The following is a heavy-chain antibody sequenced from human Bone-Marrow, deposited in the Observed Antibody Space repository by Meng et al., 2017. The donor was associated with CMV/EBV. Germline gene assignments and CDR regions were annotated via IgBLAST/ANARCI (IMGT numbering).Heavy chain of an antibody. Sequence: GESLKISCAASGFTFSSYAMHWVRQAPGKGLEWVAVISYDGSNKYYADSVKGRFTISRDNSKNTLYLQMNSLGAEDTAVYYCASLYSSSSVDYWGQGTLVTVSS. V-gene: IGHV3-30*04. CDR2: ISYDGSNK. CDR1: GFTFSSYA. J-gene: IGHJ4*02. CDR3: ASLYSSSSVDY. D-gene: IGHD6-6*01.